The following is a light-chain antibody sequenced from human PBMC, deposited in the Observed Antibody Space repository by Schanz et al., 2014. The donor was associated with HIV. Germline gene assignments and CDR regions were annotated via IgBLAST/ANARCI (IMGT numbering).Light chain of an antibody. CDR3: GTWDSSLSAMV. J-gene: IGLJ2*01. V-gene: IGLV1-51*01. Sequence: QSVLTQPPSVSAAPGQKVTISCSGSNSNIGNSYVSWYRQFPGTAPKLLIYDNNERPSGIPDRISGSKSGTSATLGITGLQTGDEADYYCGTWDSSLSAMVFGGGTKVTVL. CDR2: DNN. CDR1: NSNIGNSY.